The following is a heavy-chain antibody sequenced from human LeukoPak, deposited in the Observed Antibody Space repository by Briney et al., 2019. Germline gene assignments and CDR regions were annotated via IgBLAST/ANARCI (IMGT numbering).Heavy chain of an antibody. Sequence: SGGSLRLSCAASGLRFTSYWMSWVRQAPGKGLEWVANINQGGNTVNYVDSVKGRVSISRDDANNALFLQMHSLRFEDTAIYYCATTFPYCGDGTCKLGGQGAQVTVSS. J-gene: IGHJ4*02. CDR2: INQGGNTV. CDR3: ATTFPYCGDGTCKL. V-gene: IGHV3-7*01. CDR1: GLRFTSYW. D-gene: IGHD2-15*01.